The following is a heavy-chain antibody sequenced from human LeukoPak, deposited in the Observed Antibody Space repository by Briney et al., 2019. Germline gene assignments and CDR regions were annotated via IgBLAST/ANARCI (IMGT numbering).Heavy chain of an antibody. V-gene: IGHV3-23*01. Sequence: GGSLRLSCAASGFTFSSYAMSWVRQAPGKGLEWVSAISGSGGSTYYADSVKGRFTISRDNSKNTLYLQMNSLRAEDTAVYYCATLAGRWLDETLDYWGQGTLVTVSS. D-gene: IGHD6-19*01. J-gene: IGHJ4*02. CDR1: GFTFSSYA. CDR2: ISGSGGST. CDR3: ATLAGRWLDETLDY.